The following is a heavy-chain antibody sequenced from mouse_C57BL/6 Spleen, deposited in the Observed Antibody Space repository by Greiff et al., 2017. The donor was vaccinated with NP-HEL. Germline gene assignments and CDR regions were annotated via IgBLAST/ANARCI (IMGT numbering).Heavy chain of an antibody. Sequence: VQLQQPGAELVKPGASVKLSCKASGYTFTSYWMQWVKQRPGQGLEWIGEIDPSDSYTNYNQKLKGKATLTVDTSSSTAYMQLSSLTSADSAVYYCASGRQLRLRERAWFAYWGQGTLVTVSA. CDR2: IDPSDSYT. CDR3: ASGRQLRLRERAWFAY. CDR1: GYTFTSYW. J-gene: IGHJ3*01. D-gene: IGHD3-2*02. V-gene: IGHV1-50*01.